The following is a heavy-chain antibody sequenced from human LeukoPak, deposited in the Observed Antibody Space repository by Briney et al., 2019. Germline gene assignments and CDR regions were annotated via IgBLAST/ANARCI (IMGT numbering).Heavy chain of an antibody. CDR1: GGSFSGYY. D-gene: IGHD3-10*01. CDR3: ARFRRFGAPGGFDP. V-gene: IGHV4-34*01. CDR2: INHSGST. Sequence: PSETLSLTCAVYGGSFSGYYWSWIRQPPGKGLEWIGEINHSGSTNYNPSLKSRVTISVDTSKNQFSLKLSSVTAADTAVYYCARFRRFGAPGGFDPWGQGTLVTVSS. J-gene: IGHJ5*02.